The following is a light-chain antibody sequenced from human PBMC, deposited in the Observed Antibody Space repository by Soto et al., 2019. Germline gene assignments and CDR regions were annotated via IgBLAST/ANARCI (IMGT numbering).Light chain of an antibody. V-gene: IGKV3-15*01. J-gene: IGKJ4*01. CDR1: QSVSSN. CDR3: QQYNEWPLS. Sequence: EIVMTQSPATLSVSPGERATLSCRASQSVSSNLAWYQQKPCQAPRLLIYGASTRATGLPARISGSGSGTEFTLTISSLQSEDSAVYYSQQYNEWPLSFGGGTKVEIK. CDR2: GAS.